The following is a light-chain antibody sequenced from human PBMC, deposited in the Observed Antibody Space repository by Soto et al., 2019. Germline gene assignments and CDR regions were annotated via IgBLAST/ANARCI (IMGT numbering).Light chain of an antibody. J-gene: IGLJ2*01. CDR2: DVG. CDR3: SSYTSSSTVV. Sequence: QPVLTQPASVSGSPGQSITISCTGTSSDVGGYNYVSWYQHHPGKAPKLMIYDVGNRPSGVSNRFSGSKSGNTASLTISGPQAEDEADYYCSSYTSSSTVVFGGGTKLTVL. V-gene: IGLV2-14*03. CDR1: SSDVGGYNY.